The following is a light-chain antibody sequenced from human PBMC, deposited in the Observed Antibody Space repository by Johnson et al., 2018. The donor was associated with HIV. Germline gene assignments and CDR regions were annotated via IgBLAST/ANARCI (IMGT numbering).Light chain of an antibody. CDR2: DNN. Sequence: QSVLTQPPSVSAAPGQKVTISCSGSSSNIGNNYVSWYQQVPGTAPKLLIYDNNRRPSGIPDRFSGSKSGSSATLGITGLQTGDEADYYCLAWDSSLTSYVFGAGTKVTVL. V-gene: IGLV1-51*01. CDR3: LAWDSSLTSYV. CDR1: SSNIGNNY. J-gene: IGLJ1*01.